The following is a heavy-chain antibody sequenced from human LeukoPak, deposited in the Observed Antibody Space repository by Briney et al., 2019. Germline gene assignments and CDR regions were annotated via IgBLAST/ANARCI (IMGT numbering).Heavy chain of an antibody. D-gene: IGHD1-26*01. J-gene: IGHJ4*02. V-gene: IGHV1-69*01. CDR2: IIPIFGTA. CDR1: GGTFSSYA. CDR3: ARGNQWELPEFDY. Sequence: VSSVKVSCKASGGTFSSYAISWVRQAPGQGLEWMGGIIPIFGTANYVQKFQGRVTITADESTSTAYMELSSLRSEDTAVYYCARGNQWELPEFDYWGQGTLVTVSS.